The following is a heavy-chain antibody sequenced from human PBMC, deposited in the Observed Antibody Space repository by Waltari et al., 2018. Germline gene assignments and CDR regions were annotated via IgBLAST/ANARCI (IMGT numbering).Heavy chain of an antibody. CDR1: GFTFSSYW. V-gene: IGHV3-74*01. Sequence: VQLVESGGGLVQPGGSLRLSCAASGFTFSSYWMHWVRQAPGKGLVWVSRMKTDGSSTSYADSVKGRFTISRDNAKNTLYLQMNSLRAEDTAVYYCASLPIFGAAVDYWGQGTLVTVSS. D-gene: IGHD3-3*01. J-gene: IGHJ4*02. CDR3: ASLPIFGAAVDY. CDR2: MKTDGSST.